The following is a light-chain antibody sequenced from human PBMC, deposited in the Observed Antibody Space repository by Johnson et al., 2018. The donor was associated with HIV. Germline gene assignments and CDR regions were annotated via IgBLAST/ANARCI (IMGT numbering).Light chain of an antibody. V-gene: IGLV1-51*02. J-gene: IGLJ1*01. CDR1: SSNIGNNY. CDR3: GTWDNSLGAHYV. CDR2: ESN. Sequence: QSVLTQPPSVSAAPGQKVSISCSGSSSNIGNNYVSWYQQLPGTAPKLLIYESNKRPSGIPDRFSASKSGTSAILDITGLQTGDEADYYCGTWDNSLGAHYVFGIGTKVTVL.